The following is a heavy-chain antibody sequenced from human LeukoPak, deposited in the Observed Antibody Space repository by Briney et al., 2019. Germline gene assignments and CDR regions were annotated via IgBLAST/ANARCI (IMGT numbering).Heavy chain of an antibody. CDR3: ARERGGLFDY. V-gene: IGHV3-66*01. J-gene: IGHJ4*02. D-gene: IGHD3-3*01. CDR1: RFTVSSNY. Sequence: GGSLRLSCAASRFTVSSNYMSWVRQAPGKGLEWVSVIYSGGSTYYADSVKGRFTISRDNSKNTLYLQMNSLRAEDTAVYYCARERGGLFDYWGQGTLVTVSS. CDR2: IYSGGST.